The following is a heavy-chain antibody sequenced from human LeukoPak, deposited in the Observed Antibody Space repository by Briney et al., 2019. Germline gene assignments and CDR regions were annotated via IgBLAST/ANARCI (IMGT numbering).Heavy chain of an antibody. Sequence: GASVKVSCKASGYTFTSYDINWVRQAPGQGLEWMGWISAYNGNTNYAQKLQGRVTMTTDTSTSTAYMELRSLRSDDTAVYYCARDFIGNSGSGYDIVEGYWGQGTLVTVSS. CDR1: GYTFTSYD. J-gene: IGHJ4*02. CDR3: ARDFIGNSGSGYDIVEGY. D-gene: IGHD5-12*01. V-gene: IGHV1-18*01. CDR2: ISAYNGNT.